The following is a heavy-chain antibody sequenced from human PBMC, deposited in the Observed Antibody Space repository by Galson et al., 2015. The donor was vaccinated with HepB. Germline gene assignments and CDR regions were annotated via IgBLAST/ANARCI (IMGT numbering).Heavy chain of an antibody. CDR3: ASAEGHRQKVVVPGTHLKVVIHPSYGMDV. D-gene: IGHD2-2*01. CDR2: IIPIFGTA. Sequence: SVKVSCKASGGTFSSYAISWVRQAPGQGLEWMGGIIPIFGTANYAQKFQGRVTITADESTSTAYMELSSLRSEDTAVYYCASAEGHRQKVVVPGTHLKVVIHPSYGMDVWGQGTTVTVSS. J-gene: IGHJ6*02. V-gene: IGHV1-69*13. CDR1: GGTFSSYA.